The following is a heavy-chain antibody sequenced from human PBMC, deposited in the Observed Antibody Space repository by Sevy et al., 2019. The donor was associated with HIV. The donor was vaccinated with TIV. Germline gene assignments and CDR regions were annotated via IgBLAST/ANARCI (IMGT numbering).Heavy chain of an antibody. D-gene: IGHD2-8*01. CDR3: AREGCTRPHDY. Sequence: GGSLRLSCAVSGFNFNIYSMSWVRQAPGKGLEWVSTLSFGCGKIHYADSVKGRFIISREDSKNTLYLQMNSLRAEDTAVYFCAREGCTRPHDYWGQGTLVTVSS. CDR1: GFNFNIYS. J-gene: IGHJ4*02. V-gene: IGHV3-23*01. CDR2: LSFGCGKI.